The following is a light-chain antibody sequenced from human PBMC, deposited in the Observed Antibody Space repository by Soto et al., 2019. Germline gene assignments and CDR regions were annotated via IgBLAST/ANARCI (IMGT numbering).Light chain of an antibody. CDR2: AAS. V-gene: IGKV1-39*01. J-gene: IGKJ3*01. Sequence: DIQMTQSPSSLSASVGDRVTITCRASQSISSYLNWYQQKPGKAPKLLIYAASSLRSGVPSRFSGSGSGTDFSLTISSLQPEDFATYYCQQSYSIPLTFGPGTKLDI. CDR1: QSISSY. CDR3: QQSYSIPLT.